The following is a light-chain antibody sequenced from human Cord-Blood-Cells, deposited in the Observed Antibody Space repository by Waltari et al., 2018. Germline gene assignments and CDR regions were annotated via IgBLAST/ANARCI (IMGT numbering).Light chain of an antibody. CDR1: QRVSSSY. CDR2: GAS. CDR3: QQYGSSPT. V-gene: IGKV3-20*01. Sequence: IVLTQSPGTLSLSPGERATLSCRASQRVSSSYLAWYQQKPGQAPRLLIYGASSRATGIPDRFSGSGSGTDFTLTISRLEPEDFAVYYCQQYGSSPTFGQGPKVEIK. J-gene: IGKJ1*01.